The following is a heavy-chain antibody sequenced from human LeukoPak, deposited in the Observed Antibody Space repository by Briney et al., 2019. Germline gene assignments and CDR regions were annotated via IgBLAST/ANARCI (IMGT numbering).Heavy chain of an antibody. D-gene: IGHD2/OR15-2a*01. CDR2: IYDSGNE. Sequence: TSETLSLTCTVSGGSISTSAFYWGWIRQPPWKGLEWIGSIYDSGNEFYNPSLKSRVTISADTSKNQFSLKLNSVTAADTAMDYCARQISDYYYYYMDVWGEGITVTVSS. CDR3: ARQISDYYYYYMDV. J-gene: IGHJ6*03. CDR1: GGSISTSAFY. V-gene: IGHV4-39*01.